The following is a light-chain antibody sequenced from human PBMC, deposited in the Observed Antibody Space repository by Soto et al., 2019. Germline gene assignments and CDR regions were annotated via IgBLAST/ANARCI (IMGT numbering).Light chain of an antibody. CDR2: AAS. CDR1: QGISNS. Sequence: DIHMTQTPSSLSASVGHRVTITCRAIQGISNSLAWYQQKPGKVPKLLIYAASTLQSGVPSRFSGSGSGTDFTLTISSLQPDDFATYYCQKYNSAPLTFGGGTKVDIK. J-gene: IGKJ4*01. V-gene: IGKV1-27*01. CDR3: QKYNSAPLT.